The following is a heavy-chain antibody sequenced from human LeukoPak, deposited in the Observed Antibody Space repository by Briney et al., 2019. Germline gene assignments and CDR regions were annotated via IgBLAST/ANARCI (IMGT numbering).Heavy chain of an antibody. CDR1: GYTFSSYY. J-gene: IGHJ4*02. D-gene: IGHD3-3*01. CDR3: ARDQRVPIFGVVVDY. CDR2: INPSGGST. Sequence: ASVKVSCKASGYTFSSYYMHWVRQAPVQGLEWMGIINPSGGSTSYAQKFQGRVTMTRNTSTSTVYMELSSLRSEDTAVYYCARDQRVPIFGVVVDYWGQGTLVTVSS. V-gene: IGHV1-46*01.